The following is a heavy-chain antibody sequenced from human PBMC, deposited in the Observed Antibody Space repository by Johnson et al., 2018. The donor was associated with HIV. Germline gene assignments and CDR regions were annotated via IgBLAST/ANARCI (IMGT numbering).Heavy chain of an antibody. Sequence: QVQLVESGGGVVQPGRSLRLSCAASGFTFSSYGMHWVRQAPGKGLEWVAVIWYDGSNKYYADSVKGRFTISRDNSKNTLYLQMNSLRAEDTAVYHCAKDLAPYRTVVKSRDAFDIWGQGTMVTVSS. CDR1: GFTFSSYG. D-gene: IGHD4-23*01. J-gene: IGHJ3*02. CDR2: IWYDGSNK. CDR3: AKDLAPYRTVVKSRDAFDI. V-gene: IGHV3-33*06.